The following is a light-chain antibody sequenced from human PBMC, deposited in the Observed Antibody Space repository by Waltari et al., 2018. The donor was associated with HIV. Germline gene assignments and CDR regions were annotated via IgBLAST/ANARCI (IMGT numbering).Light chain of an antibody. V-gene: IGLV1-40*01. CDR2: GNS. CDR3: QSYDSSLSDSRV. J-gene: IGLJ3*02. CDR1: SSNIGAGYD. Sequence: QSVLTQPPSVSGAPGQRVTISCTGSSSNIGAGYDVHWYQQLPGTAPKLLIYGNSNRPSGVPDRFSCSKSGTSASLAITGLQAEDEADYYCQSYDSSLSDSRVFGGGTKLTVL.